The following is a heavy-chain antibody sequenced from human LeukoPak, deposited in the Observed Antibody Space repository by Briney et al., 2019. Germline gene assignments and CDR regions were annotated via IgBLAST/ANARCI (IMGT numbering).Heavy chain of an antibody. J-gene: IGHJ4*02. V-gene: IGHV1-8*01. CDR3: ARPRYSSGWYLFDY. CDR1: GYTFTSYD. CDR2: INPNSGNT. D-gene: IGHD6-19*01. Sequence: GASVKVSCKASGYTFTSYDINWVRQATGQGLEWMGWINPNSGNTGYAQKFQGRVTMTRNTSISTAYMELSSLRSEDTAVYYCARPRYSSGWYLFDYWGQGTLVTVSS.